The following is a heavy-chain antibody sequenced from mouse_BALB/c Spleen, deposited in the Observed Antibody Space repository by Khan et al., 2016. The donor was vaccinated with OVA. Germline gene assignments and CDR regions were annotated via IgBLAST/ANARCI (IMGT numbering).Heavy chain of an antibody. CDR3: AGNMDRGSSWYFYD. J-gene: IGHJ1*01. D-gene: IGHD1-1*02. CDR2: IWNGGSA. CDR1: GLTLSRYS. Sequence: QVQLKQSGPGLVSPSQSLSITCTVSGLTLSRYSVHWVRQPPGKGLEWRGIIWNGGSADYNSPLKSRLSISKDNSKSQVFLIMNRLKTDDTAMYCCAGNMDRGSSWYFYDWGAEPTVTVSS. V-gene: IGHV2-6-4*01.